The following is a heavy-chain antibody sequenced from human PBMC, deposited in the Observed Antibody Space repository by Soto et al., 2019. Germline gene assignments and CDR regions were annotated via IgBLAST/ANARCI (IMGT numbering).Heavy chain of an antibody. V-gene: IGHV3-23*01. CDR2: ITSSGEHT. CDR1: GFNFRNSP. J-gene: IGHJ4*02. Sequence: GGSLRLSCAASGFNFRNSPMTWVRQAPGQGLEYVSSITSSGEHTFYADSVKGRFTISRDNSKGILHLQMNSLKTEDTAVYYCTRWVVSGSPFDYWGQGTLVTVSS. D-gene: IGHD6-19*01. CDR3: TRWVVSGSPFDY.